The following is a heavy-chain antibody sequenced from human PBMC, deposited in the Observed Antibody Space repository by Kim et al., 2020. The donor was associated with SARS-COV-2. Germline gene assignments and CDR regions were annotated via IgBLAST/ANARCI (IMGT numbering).Heavy chain of an antibody. CDR3: ARDYGDYGGFDY. J-gene: IGHJ4*02. CDR2: ISGSGGST. CDR1: GFTFSSYA. V-gene: IGHV3-23*01. Sequence: GGSLRLSCAASGFTFSSYAMSWVRQAPGKGLEWVSAISGSGGSTYYADSVKGRFTISRDNSKNTLYLQMNSLRAEDTAVYYCARDYGDYGGFDYWGQGTLVTVSS. D-gene: IGHD4-17*01.